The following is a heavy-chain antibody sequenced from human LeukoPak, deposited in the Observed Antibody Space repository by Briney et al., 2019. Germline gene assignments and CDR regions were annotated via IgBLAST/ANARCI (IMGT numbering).Heavy chain of an antibody. CDR3: AREYYYGSGAPPNWFDP. V-gene: IGHV3-48*03. D-gene: IGHD3-10*01. CDR1: GFTFSSYE. J-gene: IGHJ5*02. CDR2: ISSSGSTI. Sequence: GGSLRLSCAASGFTFSSYEMNWVRQAPGKGLEWVSYISSSGSTIYYADSVKGRFTISRDNAKNSLYLQMNSLRAEDTAVYYCAREYYYGSGAPPNWFDPWGQGTLVTVSS.